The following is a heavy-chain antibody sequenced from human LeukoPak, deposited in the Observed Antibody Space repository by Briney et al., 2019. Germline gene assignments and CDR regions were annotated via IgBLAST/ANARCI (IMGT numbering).Heavy chain of an antibody. J-gene: IGHJ4*02. CDR1: GYTFTSYD. CDR2: MNPNSGNT. Sequence: ASVKVSCKASGYTFTSYDINWVRQATGQGLEWMGWMNPNSGNTGYAQKFQGSVTITRDTSISTAYMELSSLRSEDTAVYYCARSQRYFDYWGQGTLVTVSS. CDR3: ARSQRYFDY. V-gene: IGHV1-8*03.